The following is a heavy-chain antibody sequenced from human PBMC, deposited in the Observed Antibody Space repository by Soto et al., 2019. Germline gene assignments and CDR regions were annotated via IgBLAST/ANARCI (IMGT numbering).Heavy chain of an antibody. J-gene: IGHJ6*02. V-gene: IGHV4-4*02. CDR2: IYHSGNT. CDR3: AREGVTIFRVVMSRGMDV. D-gene: IGHD3-3*01. CDR1: GGSISSTNW. Sequence: QVQLQESGPGLVKPSGTLSLTCDVSGGSISSTNWWCWVRQAPGKGLEWIGEIYHSGNTNYNPSLKSRVTISVDKSKNQFSLKLTSVTAADTAVYYCAREGVTIFRVVMSRGMDVWGQGTTVTVAS.